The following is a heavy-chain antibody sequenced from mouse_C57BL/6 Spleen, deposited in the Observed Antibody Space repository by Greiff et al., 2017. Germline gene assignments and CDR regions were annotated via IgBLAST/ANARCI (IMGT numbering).Heavy chain of an antibody. CDR1: GYTFTSYW. CDR3: ALTGTGFDY. Sequence: QVQLQQPGAELVKPGASVKLSCKASGYTFTSYWMQWVKQRPGQGLEWIGAIDPSDSYTNYNQKFKGKATLTVDTSSSTAYMQLSSLTSEASAVYYCALTGTGFDYWGQGTTLTVSS. D-gene: IGHD4-1*01. V-gene: IGHV1-50*01. J-gene: IGHJ2*01. CDR2: IDPSDSYT.